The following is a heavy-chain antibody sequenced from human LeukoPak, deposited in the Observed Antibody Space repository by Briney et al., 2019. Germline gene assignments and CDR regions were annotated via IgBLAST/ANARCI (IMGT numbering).Heavy chain of an antibody. CDR1: GFTFDDYA. Sequence: GGSLRLSCAASGFTFDDYAMHWVRQAPGKGLEWVSLTSGDGGSTYYADSVKGRFTISRDNSKNSLYLQMNSLRTEDTALYYCANGAVGQLVSYMDVWGKGTTVTVSS. CDR2: TSGDGGST. D-gene: IGHD6-13*01. J-gene: IGHJ6*03. CDR3: ANGAVGQLVSYMDV. V-gene: IGHV3-43*02.